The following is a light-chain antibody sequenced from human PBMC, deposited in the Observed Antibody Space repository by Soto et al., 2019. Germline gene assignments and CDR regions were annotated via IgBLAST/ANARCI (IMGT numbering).Light chain of an antibody. CDR1: ESVDFH. CDR3: QQRSNWPLIT. Sequence: VLTQSPSTLSLSPGKRATLSCRASESVDFHLAWYQQKPGQAPRLLICGVSIRPCGIPDTFSGSGSGTDFTLTISSLEPEDFAVYYCQQRSNWPLITFGQGTRLEIK. V-gene: IGKV3-11*01. CDR2: GVS. J-gene: IGKJ5*01.